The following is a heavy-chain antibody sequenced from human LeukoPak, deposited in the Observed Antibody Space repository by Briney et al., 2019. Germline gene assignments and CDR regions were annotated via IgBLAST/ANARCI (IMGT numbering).Heavy chain of an antibody. Sequence: GISWNSGSIGYAYSVKARFTISRDNAKNSLYLQMNSLRAEDTALYYCAKDRYYDSSGYLDYWGQGTLVTVSS. J-gene: IGHJ4*02. CDR2: ISWNSGSI. V-gene: IGHV3-9*01. D-gene: IGHD3-22*01. CDR3: AKDRYYDSSGYLDY.